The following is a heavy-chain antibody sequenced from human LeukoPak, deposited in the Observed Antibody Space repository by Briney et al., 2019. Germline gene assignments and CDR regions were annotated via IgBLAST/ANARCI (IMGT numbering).Heavy chain of an antibody. J-gene: IGHJ4*02. Sequence: GGSLRLSCATSGFTFSKYAVSWVRQAPGKGLEWVSSISGSGGTTYYADSVKGQFTISRDNSKNTLYLQMNSLSAEDTAVYYCAKDPYRASSGLVDYWGQGTLVTGSS. CDR2: ISGSGGTT. V-gene: IGHV3-23*01. CDR3: AKDPYRASSGLVDY. D-gene: IGHD5-12*01. CDR1: GFTFSKYA.